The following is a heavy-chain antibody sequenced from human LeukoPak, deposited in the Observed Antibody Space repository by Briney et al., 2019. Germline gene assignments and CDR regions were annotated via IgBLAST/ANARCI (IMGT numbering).Heavy chain of an antibody. J-gene: IGHJ4*02. CDR1: GFTFSNYA. Sequence: GGSLRLSCAASGFTFSNYAMSWVRQAPGRGLEWVSTISGVTTNTYYADSVKGRFTISRDNSKNTLYLQMNSLRAEDTAVYYCAKVDTKDSSGIDWGQGTLVTVSS. CDR2: ISGVTTNT. V-gene: IGHV3-23*01. CDR3: AKVDTKDSSGID. D-gene: IGHD3-22*01.